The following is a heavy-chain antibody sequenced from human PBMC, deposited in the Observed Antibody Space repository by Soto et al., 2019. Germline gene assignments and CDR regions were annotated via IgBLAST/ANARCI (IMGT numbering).Heavy chain of an antibody. V-gene: IGHV1-2*02. CDR3: VTGDHLVR. CDR1: GYTFTGYY. D-gene: IGHD6-6*01. CDR2: INPKTGDT. J-gene: IGHJ4*02. Sequence: QMQLVQSGAEARKPGASVKVSCKTSGYTFTGYYLNWVRQAPGRGLEWVGWINPKTGDTNNAQKIKGRVTRTPDTSISTGYMELRGLKSDDTAVYYCVTGDHLVRWGQGTRVNVSS.